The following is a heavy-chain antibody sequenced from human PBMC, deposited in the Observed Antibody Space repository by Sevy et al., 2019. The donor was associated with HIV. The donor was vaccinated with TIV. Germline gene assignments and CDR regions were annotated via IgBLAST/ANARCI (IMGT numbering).Heavy chain of an antibody. CDR1: GFTVSSNY. V-gene: IGHV3-53*01. J-gene: IGHJ4*02. CDR3: ARERLSTVTTGLYYFDY. CDR2: IYSGRST. D-gene: IGHD4-17*01. Sequence: GGSLRLSCAASGFTVSSNYMSWVRQAPGKGLEWVSVIYSGRSTYYADSVKGRFTISRDNSKNTLYLQMNSLRAEDTAVYYCARERLSTVTTGLYYFDYWGQGTLVTVSS.